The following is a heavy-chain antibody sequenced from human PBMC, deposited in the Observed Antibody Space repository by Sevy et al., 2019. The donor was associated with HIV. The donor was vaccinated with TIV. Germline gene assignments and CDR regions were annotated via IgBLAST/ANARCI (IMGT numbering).Heavy chain of an antibody. Sequence: GGSLRLSCAAPGFSFSTYAMSWVRQAPGMGLEWVSAISIAGVNTYYADSVKGRFTISIDNSKNTVHLQMNGLRAEDTAIYYCAKEPDYWGRGTLVTVSS. CDR2: ISIAGVNT. CDR3: AKEPDY. V-gene: IGHV3-23*01. J-gene: IGHJ4*02. CDR1: GFSFSTYA.